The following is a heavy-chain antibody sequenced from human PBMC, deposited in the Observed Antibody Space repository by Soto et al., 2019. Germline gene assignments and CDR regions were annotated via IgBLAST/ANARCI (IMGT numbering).Heavy chain of an antibody. J-gene: IGHJ4*02. CDR3: ASLYGDYVPY. D-gene: IGHD4-17*01. CDR1: GDSISSSSYY. V-gene: IGHV4-39*01. Sequence: QLQLQESGPGLVKPSETLSLTCSVSGDSISSSSYYWGWIRQPPGKGLEWIGTINYSGSTYYNPSLKRRVTISVDTSKNQFSLKVSSVTAADTAVYYFASLYGDYVPYWGQGILVSVSS. CDR2: INYSGST.